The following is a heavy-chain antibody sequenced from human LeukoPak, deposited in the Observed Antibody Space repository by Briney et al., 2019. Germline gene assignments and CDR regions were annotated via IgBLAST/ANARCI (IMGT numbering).Heavy chain of an antibody. Sequence: PGGSLRLSCTASGFTFSDYPMNWVRQAPGKGLEWVSVIYSGGSTYYADSVKGRFTISRDNSKNTLYLQMNSLRAEDTAVYYCARGPYYDSSPFDYWGQGTLVTVSS. CDR1: GFTFSDYP. J-gene: IGHJ4*02. CDR2: IYSGGST. V-gene: IGHV3-53*01. CDR3: ARGPYYDSSPFDY. D-gene: IGHD3-22*01.